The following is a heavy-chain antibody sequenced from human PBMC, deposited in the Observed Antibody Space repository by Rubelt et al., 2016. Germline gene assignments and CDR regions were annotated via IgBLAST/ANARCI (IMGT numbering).Heavy chain of an antibody. CDR2: IYWNDDK. D-gene: IGHD3-10*01. CDR1: GFSLSTSGVG. V-gene: IGHV2-5*01. CDR3: AHISHLWFGELLSSRWFDP. J-gene: IGHJ5*02. Sequence: QITLKESGPTLVKPTQTLTLTCTFSGFSLSTSGVGVGWIRQPPGKALEWLALIYWNDDKRYSPSLKSRLTITKVTSKHQVVLIMTSMDPVDTATYYCAHISHLWFGELLSSRWFDPWGQGTLVTVSS.